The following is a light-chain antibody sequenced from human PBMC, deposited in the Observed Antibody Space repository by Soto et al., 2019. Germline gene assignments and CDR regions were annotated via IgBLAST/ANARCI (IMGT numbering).Light chain of an antibody. Sequence: QSVLTQPASVSGSPGQSITISCTGTSNDVGGYYYVSWYQQPPGKAPKLMIYEVSNRPSGVSNRFSGSKSGNTASLTISGLQAGDEGDYYCSSYTSDNTVLVFGGGTKVTVL. CDR3: SSYTSDNTVLV. V-gene: IGLV2-14*01. J-gene: IGLJ2*01. CDR1: SNDVGGYYY. CDR2: EVS.